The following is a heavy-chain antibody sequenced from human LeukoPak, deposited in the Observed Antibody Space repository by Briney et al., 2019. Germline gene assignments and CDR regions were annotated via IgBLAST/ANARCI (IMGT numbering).Heavy chain of an antibody. CDR3: ARVNPPYYDILTGYYGGYYFDY. V-gene: IGHV3-7*03. D-gene: IGHD3-9*01. J-gene: IGHJ4*02. CDR2: INQDGSEK. CDR1: GFTFSGYW. Sequence: GGSLRLSCAASGFTFSGYWMSWVRQAPGKGLEWVADINQDGSEKYYVDSVEGRFTISRDSAKNSLHLQMNSLRAEDTAVYYCARVNPPYYDILTGYYGGYYFDYWGQGTLVTVSS.